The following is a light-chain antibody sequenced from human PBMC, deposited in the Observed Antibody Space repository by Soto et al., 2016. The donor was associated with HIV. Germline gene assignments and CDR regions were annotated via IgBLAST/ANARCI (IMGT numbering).Light chain of an antibody. CDR1: QNLLHSNGYNY. J-gene: IGKJ3*01. Sequence: DIVMIQTPLSLTVTPGEPASISCRSSQNLLHSNGYNYLDWYLQKPGRSPRLLIYLGSDRASGVPDRFSGSGSGTDFTLKISRVEAEDVGVYYCMQALQTPRTFGPGTKVDIK. V-gene: IGKV2-28*01. CDR3: MQALQTPRT. CDR2: LGS.